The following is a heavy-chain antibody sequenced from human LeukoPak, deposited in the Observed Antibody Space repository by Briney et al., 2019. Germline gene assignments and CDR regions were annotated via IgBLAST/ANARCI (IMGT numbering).Heavy chain of an antibody. CDR3: AKGRIAPDY. D-gene: IGHD6-13*01. CDR2: ISGPGDNK. Sequence: ASLRLSCGASGFTFSDYGMSWVRQAPGKGLEWVSGISGPGDNKYYADSVKGRFTISRDNSNNTVYLQMNSLGGEDTAVYYCAKGRIAPDYWGQGTLVTV. J-gene: IGHJ4*02. CDR1: GFTFSDYG. V-gene: IGHV3-23*01.